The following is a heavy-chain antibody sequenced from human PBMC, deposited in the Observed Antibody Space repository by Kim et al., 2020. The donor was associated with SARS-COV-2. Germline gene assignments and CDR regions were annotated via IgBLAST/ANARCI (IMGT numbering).Heavy chain of an antibody. J-gene: IGHJ6*02. CDR2: ISYDGSNK. Sequence: GGSLRLSCAASGFTFSSYAMHWVRQAPGKGLEWVAVISYDGSNKYYADSVKGRFTISRDNSKNTLYLQMNSLRAEDTAVYYCARVFDGIDVWGQWTTVTV. V-gene: IGHV3-30*04. D-gene: IGHD3-3*01. CDR1: GFTFSSYA. CDR3: ARVFDGIDV.